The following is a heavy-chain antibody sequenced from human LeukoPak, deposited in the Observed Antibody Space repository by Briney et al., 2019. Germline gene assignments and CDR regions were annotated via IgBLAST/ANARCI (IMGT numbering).Heavy chain of an antibody. CDR1: GFTVSSSY. CDR2: TYSGGST. Sequence: GGSLRLSCAASGFTVSSSYMSWVRQAPGKGLDWVSLTYSGGSTHYADSVKGRFSISRDSSKNTLYLQMNTLRDEDTAVYYCVRGQTSTSPGVWGQGTTVTVSS. V-gene: IGHV3-53*05. J-gene: IGHJ6*02. D-gene: IGHD5-24*01. CDR3: VRGQTSTSPGV.